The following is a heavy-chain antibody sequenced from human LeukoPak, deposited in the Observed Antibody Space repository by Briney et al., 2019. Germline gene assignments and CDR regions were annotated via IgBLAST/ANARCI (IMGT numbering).Heavy chain of an antibody. Sequence: GSLRLSCAASGFSFNYFWMSWVRQAPGKGLEWVANIKQDGTEKYYADSVKGRFTISRDNAKKSLYLQMNSLRAEDIAVYYCARDAEVGTLFGVLSRYNWFDPWGQGALVTVSS. D-gene: IGHD3-3*01. J-gene: IGHJ5*02. CDR1: GFSFNYFW. V-gene: IGHV3-7*01. CDR2: IKQDGTEK. CDR3: ARDAEVGTLFGVLSRYNWFDP.